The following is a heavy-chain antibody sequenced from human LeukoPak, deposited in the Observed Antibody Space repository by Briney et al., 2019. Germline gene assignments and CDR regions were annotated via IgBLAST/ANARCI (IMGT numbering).Heavy chain of an antibody. V-gene: IGHV1-2*02. J-gene: IGHJ4*02. CDR2: INPNSGGT. CDR3: ASALIAVAGTLGY. Sequence: ASVKVSCNVSGYTLTELSMHWVRQAPGQGLEWMGWINPNSGGTNYAQKFQGRVTMTRDTSISTAYMELSRLRSDDTAVYYCASALIAVAGTLGYWGQGTLVTVSS. CDR1: GYTLTELS. D-gene: IGHD6-19*01.